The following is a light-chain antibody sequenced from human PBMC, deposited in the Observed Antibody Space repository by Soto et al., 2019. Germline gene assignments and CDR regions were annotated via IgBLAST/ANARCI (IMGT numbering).Light chain of an antibody. CDR3: QHYYTYPWT. Sequence: AIRMTQSPSSLSASTGDRVTITCRASQDIRDYLVWYQQKPGKAPQVLSHAASTLQCGVSSRFSGSSSGTDFTLNFNSLQPEDFATDDCQHYYTYPWTFGQGTKVEV. V-gene: IGKV1-8*01. CDR2: AAS. CDR1: QDIRDY. J-gene: IGKJ1*01.